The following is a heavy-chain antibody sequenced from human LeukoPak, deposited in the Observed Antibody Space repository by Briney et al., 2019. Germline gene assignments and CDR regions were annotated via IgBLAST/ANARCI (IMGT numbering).Heavy chain of an antibody. CDR1: GFTFSSYA. D-gene: IGHD1-7*01. CDR3: ARTSKLGHFDY. J-gene: IGHJ4*02. CDR2: ISGSGGST. V-gene: IGHV3-23*01. Sequence: GGSLRLSCAASGFTFSSYAMSWVRQAPGKGLEWVSAISGSGGSTYYADSVKGRFTISRDNSKNTLYLQMNSLGAEDTAVYYCARTSKLGHFDYWGQGTLVTVSS.